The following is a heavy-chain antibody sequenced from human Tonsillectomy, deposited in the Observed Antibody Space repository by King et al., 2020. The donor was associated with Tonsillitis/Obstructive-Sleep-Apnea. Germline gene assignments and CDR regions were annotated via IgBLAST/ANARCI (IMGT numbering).Heavy chain of an antibody. J-gene: IGHJ3*02. Sequence: QLVQSGAEVKKPGASVKVSCKASGYTFTGHYIHWVRQAPVQGLEWMGRINPNSCGTNCAQKFQGRVTMTMDTSISTAYMELSRLRSDDTAVYYCAREGDRSSSSKAFDIWGQGTMVTVSS. D-gene: IGHD6-6*01. V-gene: IGHV1-2*06. CDR2: INPNSCGT. CDR1: GYTFTGHY. CDR3: AREGDRSSSSKAFDI.